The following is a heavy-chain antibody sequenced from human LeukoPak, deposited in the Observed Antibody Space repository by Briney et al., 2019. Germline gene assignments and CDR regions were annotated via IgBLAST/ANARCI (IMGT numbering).Heavy chain of an antibody. D-gene: IGHD1-26*01. CDR1: GFTFDDYA. V-gene: IGHV3-74*01. Sequence: PGGSLRLSCAASGFTFDDYAMHWVRQAPGKGLVWVSRINSDESSTSYADSVKGRFTISRDNAKNTLYLQMNSLRAEDTAVYYCARGGGSPFDYWGQGTLVTVSS. J-gene: IGHJ4*02. CDR3: ARGGGSPFDY. CDR2: INSDESST.